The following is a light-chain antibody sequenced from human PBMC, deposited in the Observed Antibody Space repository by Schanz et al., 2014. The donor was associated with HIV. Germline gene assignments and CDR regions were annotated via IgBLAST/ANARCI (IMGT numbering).Light chain of an antibody. V-gene: IGLV2-18*02. J-gene: IGLJ1*01. Sequence: QSVLTQPPSVSGSPGQSVTISCTGTSSDVGSYNRVSWYQQPPGTAPKLLIYAVSNRPSGISNRFSGSKSGNTASLTISGLQAEDEADYYCCSYAGSYTFYVFGTGTKLTVL. CDR3: CSYAGSYTFYV. CDR2: AVS. CDR1: SSDVGSYNR.